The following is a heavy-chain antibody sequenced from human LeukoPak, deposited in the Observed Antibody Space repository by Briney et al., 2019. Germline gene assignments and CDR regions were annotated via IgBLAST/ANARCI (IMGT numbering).Heavy chain of an antibody. CDR1: GFTFSGSA. CDR2: IRSEANSYAT. D-gene: IGHD6-19*01. V-gene: IGHV3-73*01. J-gene: IGHJ4*02. Sequence: GGSLRLSCAASGFTFSGSAMHWVRQASGKGVEWVGRIRSEANSYATAYAASVKGRFTISRDDSKNTAYLQMNSLKTEDTAVYYCTRHYSSGWYDFDYWGQGTLVTVSS. CDR3: TRHYSSGWYDFDY.